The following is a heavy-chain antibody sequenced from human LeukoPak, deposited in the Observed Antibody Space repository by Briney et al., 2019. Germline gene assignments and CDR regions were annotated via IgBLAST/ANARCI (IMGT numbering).Heavy chain of an antibody. J-gene: IGHJ4*02. D-gene: IGHD1-1*01. Sequence: GGSLRLSCASSGFIFNSYAMSWVRQARGKGLEWVSAISGSGDDTYSADSMKGRFAISRDNSKNTLYLQMNSLRAEDTAIYYCAKERGTALDYWGQGTLFTVSS. CDR1: GFIFNSYA. CDR2: ISGSGDDT. V-gene: IGHV3-23*01. CDR3: AKERGTALDY.